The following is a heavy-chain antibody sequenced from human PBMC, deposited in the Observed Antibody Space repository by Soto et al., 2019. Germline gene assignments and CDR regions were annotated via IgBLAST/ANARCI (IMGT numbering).Heavy chain of an antibody. CDR1: GFTVSSNY. CDR3: ARDPSRSSSLGWFDP. Sequence: EVQLVESGGGLIQPGGSLTLSCAASGFTVSSNYMSWVRQAPGKGLVWVSVIYSGESKLYADSVKGRFTISRDNFKNTRYLQMNSLRAEDTAVYYCARDPSRSSSLGWFDPWRQGALVTVSS. CDR2: IYSGESK. J-gene: IGHJ5*02. D-gene: IGHD6-6*01. V-gene: IGHV3-53*01.